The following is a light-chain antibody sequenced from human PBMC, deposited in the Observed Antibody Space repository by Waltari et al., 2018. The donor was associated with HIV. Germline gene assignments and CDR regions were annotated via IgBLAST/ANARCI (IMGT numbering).Light chain of an antibody. V-gene: IGLV8-61*01. CDR1: SGSASTSYY. J-gene: IGLJ3*02. CDR3: VLFMGNGIWV. CDR2: STN. Sequence: QTVVTQAPSFSVSPGGTVTLTCGLSSGSASTSYYPSGYQQTPGKAPRTLIYSTNTRSSGVPDRFSGSILGNKAALTITGAQADDESDYYCVLFMGNGIWVFGGGTKLTVL.